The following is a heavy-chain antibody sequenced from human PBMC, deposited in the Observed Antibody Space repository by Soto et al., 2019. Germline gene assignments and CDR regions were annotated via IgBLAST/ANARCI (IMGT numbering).Heavy chain of an antibody. J-gene: IGHJ6*03. V-gene: IGHV1-18*01. CDR1: GYTFNSYG. D-gene: IGHD3-10*01. Sequence: GASVKVSCKASGYTFNSYGISWVRQANGQGLEWMGWISAYNGNTNYAQKLQGRVTMTTDTSTSTAYMELRSLRSDDTAVYYCARDTKYYCSGSYYGVVYYYYMDVWDKGTTVTVSS. CDR2: ISAYNGNT. CDR3: ARDTKYYCSGSYYGVVYYYYMDV.